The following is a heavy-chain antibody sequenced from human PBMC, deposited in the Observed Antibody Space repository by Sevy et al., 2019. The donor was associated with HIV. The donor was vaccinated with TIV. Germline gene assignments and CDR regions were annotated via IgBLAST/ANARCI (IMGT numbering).Heavy chain of an antibody. D-gene: IGHD1-7*01. V-gene: IGHV1-2*05. J-gene: IGHJ6*02. CDR1: GYTFTDDY. CDR3: ARDAAGGTTNSGMDV. Sequence: ASVKVSCKASGYTFTDDYLHWVRQAPGQGLEWMGRIYPNSGGTNYAQKFQGRVTMTRDTSISTAYMELSRLRPDDTGVYFCARDAAGGTTNSGMDVWGQGTTVTVSS. CDR2: IYPNSGGT.